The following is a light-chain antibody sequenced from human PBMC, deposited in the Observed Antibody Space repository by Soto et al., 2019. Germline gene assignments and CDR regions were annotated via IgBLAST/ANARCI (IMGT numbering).Light chain of an antibody. V-gene: IGKV3-15*01. CDR3: QQYNNWPKT. Sequence: EVVRTQSPATLSVSPGEGDTLSCRPSQSVSSNFAWYQQKPGQAPRLLIDGASTRATGIPARFSGSGSGTEFTLTISSLQSEDFAVYYCQQYNNWPKTFGQGTKVDNK. J-gene: IGKJ1*01. CDR1: QSVSSN. CDR2: GAS.